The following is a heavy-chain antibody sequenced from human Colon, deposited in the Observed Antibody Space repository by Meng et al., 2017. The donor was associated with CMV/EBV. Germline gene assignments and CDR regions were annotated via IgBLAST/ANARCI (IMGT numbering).Heavy chain of an antibody. Sequence: QVQLVESGGGVVQPGGSVRLSCATSGCSFSSYGMHWVRQAAGKGLEWVAFIRPDGSNKYYADSVQGRFTISRDTSKNTVYLEMNSLRAEDTAVYYCAKSGEQWLGAYFDYWGQGTLVTVSS. D-gene: IGHD6-19*01. CDR1: GCSFSSYG. CDR2: IRPDGSNK. CDR3: AKSGEQWLGAYFDY. J-gene: IGHJ4*02. V-gene: IGHV3-30*02.